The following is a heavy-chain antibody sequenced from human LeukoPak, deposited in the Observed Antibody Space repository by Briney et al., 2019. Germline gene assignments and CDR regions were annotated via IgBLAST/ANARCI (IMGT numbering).Heavy chain of an antibody. D-gene: IGHD4-17*01. J-gene: IGHJ4*02. CDR1: GGSISSGGYS. V-gene: IGHV4-30-2*01. CDR3: ARGHYGDYVLDY. Sequence: PSQTLSLTCAVSGGSISSGGYSWSWIRQPPGTGLEWIGYIYHSGSTYYNPSLKSRVTISVDRSKNQFSLKLSSVTAADTAVYYCARGHYGDYVLDYWGQGTLVAVSS. CDR2: IYHSGST.